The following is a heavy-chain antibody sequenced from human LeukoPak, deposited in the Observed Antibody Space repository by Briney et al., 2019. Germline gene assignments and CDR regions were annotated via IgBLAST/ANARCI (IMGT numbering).Heavy chain of an antibody. D-gene: IGHD3-22*01. J-gene: IGHJ4*02. CDR1: GFIFSTYA. Sequence: PGGSLRLSCAASGFIFSTYAMSWVRQAPGKGLEWVSSTSTSGGSTYSADSVKGRFTISRDNSKNTLPLQMNSLRAEDTAVYYCAKTDYYDSSGSSDFWGQGTLVTVSS. CDR3: AKTDYYDSSGSSDF. CDR2: TSTSGGST. V-gene: IGHV3-23*01.